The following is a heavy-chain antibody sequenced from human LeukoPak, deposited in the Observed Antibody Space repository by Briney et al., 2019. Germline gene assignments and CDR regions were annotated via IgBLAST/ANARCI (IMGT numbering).Heavy chain of an antibody. J-gene: IGHJ3*01. D-gene: IGHD3-16*01. Sequence: GGSLRLSCAASGFTFSSYGMHWVSQAPGKGLEWVAVIWYDGSNKYYADSVKGRFTISRDNSKNTLYLQMNSLRAEDTAVYYCARGSRVMITFGGVEAFDVWGQGTMVTVSS. CDR1: GFTFSSYG. V-gene: IGHV3-33*01. CDR2: IWYDGSNK. CDR3: ARGSRVMITFGGVEAFDV.